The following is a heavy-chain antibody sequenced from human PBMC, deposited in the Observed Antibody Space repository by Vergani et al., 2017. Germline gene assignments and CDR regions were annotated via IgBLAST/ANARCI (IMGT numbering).Heavy chain of an antibody. CDR1: GYIFSNFW. Sequence: EKHFVQSGSETKKPGESLKISCQAFGYIFSNFWIGWVRQRPGRGLEWMGIIYPGDSEVKSNPTFRGQVIFSVDTSVNTAYLQWRSLQASDTATYFCASGGHGSENGGALQLWGQGTNITVSS. CDR3: ASGGHGSENGGALQL. V-gene: IGHV5-51*01. J-gene: IGHJ3*01. D-gene: IGHD3-10*01. CDR2: IYPGDSEV.